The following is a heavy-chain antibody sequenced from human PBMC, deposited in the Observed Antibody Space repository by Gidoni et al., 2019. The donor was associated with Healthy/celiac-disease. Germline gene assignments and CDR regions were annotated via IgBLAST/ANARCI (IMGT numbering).Heavy chain of an antibody. D-gene: IGHD6-6*01. J-gene: IGHJ6*02. CDR1: GFTFDDYA. CDR2: ISWNSGSI. CDR3: AKDSAARTYYYYYGMDV. Sequence: EVQLVESGGGLVQPGRSLRLSCAASGFTFDDYAMHWVRQAPGKGLEWVSGISWNSGSIGYADSVKCRFTISRDNAKNSLYLQMNSLRAEDTALYYCAKDSAARTYYYYYGMDVWGQGTTVTVSS. V-gene: IGHV3-9*01.